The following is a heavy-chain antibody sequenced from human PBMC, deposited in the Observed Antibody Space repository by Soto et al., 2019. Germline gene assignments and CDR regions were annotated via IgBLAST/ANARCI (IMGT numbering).Heavy chain of an antibody. V-gene: IGHV4-30-4*01. J-gene: IGHJ5*02. CDR1: GGSISSGDYY. CDR2: IYYSGST. D-gene: IGHD2-2*01. Sequence: PSETLSLTCTVSGGSISSGDYYWSWIRQPPGKGLEWIGYIYYSGSTYYNPSLKSRVTISVDTSKNQFSLKLSSVTAADTAVYYCARATIVLVPAAMVSHWFDPWGQGTLVTGSS. CDR3: ARATIVLVPAAMVSHWFDP.